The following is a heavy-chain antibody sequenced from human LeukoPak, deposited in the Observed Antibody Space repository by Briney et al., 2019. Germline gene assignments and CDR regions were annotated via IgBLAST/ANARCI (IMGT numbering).Heavy chain of an antibody. D-gene: IGHD1-26*01. CDR1: GFTFSAYV. V-gene: IGHV3-23*01. CDR3: AKDLWEPNDY. J-gene: IGHJ4*02. CDR2: ISGSGGST. Sequence: GGSLRLSCAASGFTFSAYVMTWVRQAPGKGLEWVSAISGSGGSTYYADSVKGRFTISRDNSKNTLYLQMNSLRAEDTAVYYCAKDLWEPNDYWGQGTLVTVSS.